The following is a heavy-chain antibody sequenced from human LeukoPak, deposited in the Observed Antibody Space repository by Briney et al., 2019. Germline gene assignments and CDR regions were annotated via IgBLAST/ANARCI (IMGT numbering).Heavy chain of an antibody. CDR2: MDTNSDNT. J-gene: IGHJ4*02. Sequence: GASVKVSCKASGYNFISYDIHWERQATGQGLEWMGWMDTNSDNTVYAEKFQGRVTMTRDTSISTAYMELRGLRSEDTAVYYCMSTSNWGSVIFDYWGQGALVTVSS. CDR1: GYNFISYD. CDR3: MSTSNWGSVIFDY. V-gene: IGHV1-8*01. D-gene: IGHD7-27*01.